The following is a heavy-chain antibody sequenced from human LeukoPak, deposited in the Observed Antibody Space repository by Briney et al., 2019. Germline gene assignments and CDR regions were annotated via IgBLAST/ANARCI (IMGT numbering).Heavy chain of an antibody. V-gene: IGHV4-4*02. Sequence: SETLSVTCAVSGGSISSNNWWSWVRQPPGKGLEWIGEIYHSGGSNYHPSLKSRVTMSVDKSKMQFSLKLSSVTAADTAVYYCARGSYSSGSRYWGQGTLVTVSS. CDR3: ARGSYSSGSRY. D-gene: IGHD3-10*01. J-gene: IGHJ4*02. CDR2: IYHSGGS. CDR1: GGSISSNNW.